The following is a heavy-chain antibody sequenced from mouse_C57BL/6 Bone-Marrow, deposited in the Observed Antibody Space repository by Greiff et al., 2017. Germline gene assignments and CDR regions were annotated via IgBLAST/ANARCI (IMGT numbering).Heavy chain of an antibody. V-gene: IGHV1-50*01. D-gene: IGHD1-1*01. Sequence: QVQLQQPGAELVKPGASVKLSCKASGYTFTSYWMQWVKQRPGQGLEWIGEIDPSDSYTNYNQKFKGKATLTVDTSSSTAYMQLSSLTSEDSAVDYCASYYGSSYWYFDVWGTGTTVTVSS. J-gene: IGHJ1*03. CDR1: GYTFTSYW. CDR2: IDPSDSYT. CDR3: ASYYGSSYWYFDV.